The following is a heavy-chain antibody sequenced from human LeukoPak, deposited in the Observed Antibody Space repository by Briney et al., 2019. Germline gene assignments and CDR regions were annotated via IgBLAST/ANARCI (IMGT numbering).Heavy chain of an antibody. Sequence: PSGTLSLTCTVSGGSISSGDYYWSWIRQPPGKGLEWIGYIYYSGSTYYNPSLKSRVTISVDTSKNQFSLKLSSVTAADTAVYYCARDLAYCGGDCYFPHYWYFDLWGRGTLVTVSS. CDR3: ARDLAYCGGDCYFPHYWYFDL. CDR1: GGSISSGDYY. V-gene: IGHV4-30-4*01. J-gene: IGHJ2*01. CDR2: IYYSGST. D-gene: IGHD2-21*02.